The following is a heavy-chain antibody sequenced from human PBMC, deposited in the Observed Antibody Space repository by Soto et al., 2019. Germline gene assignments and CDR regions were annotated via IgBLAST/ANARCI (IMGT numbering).Heavy chain of an antibody. CDR3: ARDVSSDAFDI. CDR2: ISSSGSTI. CDR1: GFTFSTYS. J-gene: IGHJ3*02. D-gene: IGHD3-10*01. V-gene: IGHV3-21*04. Sequence: GGSLRLSCAASGFTFSTYSMNWVRQAPGKGLEWVSSISSSGSTIYYADSVKGRFTISRDNAKNSLYLQMNSLRAEDTAVYYCARDVSSDAFDIWGQGTMVTVSS.